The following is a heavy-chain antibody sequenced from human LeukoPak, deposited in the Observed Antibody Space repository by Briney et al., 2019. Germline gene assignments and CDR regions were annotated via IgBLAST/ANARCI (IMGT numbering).Heavy chain of an antibody. J-gene: IGHJ6*02. CDR2: IYYSGST. Sequence: PSQTLSLTCTVSGGSFSSGGYYWYWIRQHPRKGLEWIGYIYYSGSTYYNPSLKSRVTISVDTSKNQFSLKLSSVTAADTAVYYCAREGAEILWFGELFGYGMDVWGQGTTVTVSS. CDR3: AREGAEILWFGELFGYGMDV. V-gene: IGHV4-30-4*08. D-gene: IGHD3-10*01. CDR1: GGSFSSGGYY.